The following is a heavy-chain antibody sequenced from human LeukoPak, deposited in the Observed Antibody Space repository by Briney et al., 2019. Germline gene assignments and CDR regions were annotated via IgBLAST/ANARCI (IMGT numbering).Heavy chain of an antibody. CDR3: AREGGYSYAFDY. CDR2: IIPIFGTA. CDR1: GYTFTSYD. D-gene: IGHD5-18*01. J-gene: IGHJ4*02. V-gene: IGHV1-69*13. Sequence: ASVKVSCKASGYTFTSYDFNWVRQAPGQGLEWMGGIIPIFGTANYAQKFQGRVTITADESTSTVYMELSSLRSEDTAVYYCAREGGYSYAFDYWGQGTLVTVSS.